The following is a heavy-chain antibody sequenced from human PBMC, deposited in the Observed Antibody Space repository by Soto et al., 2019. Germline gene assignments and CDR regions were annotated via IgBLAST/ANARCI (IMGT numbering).Heavy chain of an antibody. CDR2: IYYSGST. V-gene: IGHV4-59*01. Sequence: QVQLQESGPGLVKPSETLSLTCTVSGGSISSYYWSWIRQPPGKGLEWIGYIYYSGSTNYNPSLTSRVTISVDTSKNQFSLKLSSVTAADTAVYYCARAYVGYYFDYWGQGTLVTVSS. J-gene: IGHJ4*02. D-gene: IGHD3-10*01. CDR1: GGSISSYY. CDR3: ARAYVGYYFDY.